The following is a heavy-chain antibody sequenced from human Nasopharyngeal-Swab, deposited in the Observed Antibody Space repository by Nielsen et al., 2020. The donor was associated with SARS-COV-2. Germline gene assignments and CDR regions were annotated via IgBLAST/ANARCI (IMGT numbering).Heavy chain of an antibody. CDR3: AKAGYYYDSSGYCIGY. Sequence: SQTLSLTCAISGDSVSSNSAAWNWIRQSPSRGLEWLGRTYYRSKWYNDYAVSVKSRITINPDTSKNQFSLQLNSVTPEDTAVYYCAKAGYYYDSSGYCIGYWGQGTLVTVSS. CDR1: GDSVSSNSAA. D-gene: IGHD3-22*01. V-gene: IGHV6-1*01. CDR2: TYYRSKWYN. J-gene: IGHJ4*02.